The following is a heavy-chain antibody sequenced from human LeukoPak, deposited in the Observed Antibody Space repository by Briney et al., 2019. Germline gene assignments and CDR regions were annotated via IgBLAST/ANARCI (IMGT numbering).Heavy chain of an antibody. D-gene: IGHD3-10*01. CDR2: IIPILGIA. Sequence: ASVKVSCTASGGTFSSYAISWVRQAPGQGLEWMGRIIPILGIANYAQKFQGRVTITRDMSTNTAYMELSSLRSEDTAVYYCAALTMIRGANPDAFDIWGQGTMVTVSS. CDR1: GGTFSSYA. CDR3: AALTMIRGANPDAFDI. V-gene: IGHV1-69*04. J-gene: IGHJ3*02.